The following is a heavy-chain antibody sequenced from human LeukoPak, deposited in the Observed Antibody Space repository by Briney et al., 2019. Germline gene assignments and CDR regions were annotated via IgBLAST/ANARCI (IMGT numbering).Heavy chain of an antibody. CDR2: SKSKTDGGTT. D-gene: IGHD4/OR15-4a*01. Sequence: GGSLRLSCAASGFTFSNAWMSWVRQAPGKGLEWVGRSKSKTDGGTTDYAAPVKGRFTISRDDSKNTLYLQMNSLKTEDTAVYYCTTSALTMGFETLPFDYWGQGTLDTVSS. V-gene: IGHV3-15*01. J-gene: IGHJ4*02. CDR1: GFTFSNAW. CDR3: TTSALTMGFETLPFDY.